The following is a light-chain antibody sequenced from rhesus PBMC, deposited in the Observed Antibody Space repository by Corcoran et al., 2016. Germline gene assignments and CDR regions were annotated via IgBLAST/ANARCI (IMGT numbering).Light chain of an antibody. J-gene: IGKJ1*01. CDR1: QSLVYSDGKTY. Sequence: DIVMIQTPLSLPVTLGEPASISCRSSQSLVYSDGKTYLYWYLQKPGQSPQLLMYLVSKRASGVPDKFRCIGSGPDFTLKISMVEAEDVGVYYCMQALRSPWTFGQGTKVEIK. CDR3: MQALRSPWT. V-gene: IGKV2-82*03. CDR2: LVS.